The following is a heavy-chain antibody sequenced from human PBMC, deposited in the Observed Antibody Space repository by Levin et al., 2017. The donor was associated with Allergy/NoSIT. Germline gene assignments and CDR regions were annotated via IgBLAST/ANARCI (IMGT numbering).Heavy chain of an antibody. CDR2: ISYDGSNK. CDR1: GFTFSSYA. J-gene: IGHJ4*02. D-gene: IGHD3-10*01. V-gene: IGHV3-30-3*01. Sequence: GGSLRLSCAASGFTFSSYAMHWVRQAPGKGLEWVAVISYDGSNKYYADSVKGRFTISRDNSKNTLYLQMNSLRAEDTAVYYCARENWFGELFLLGYFDYWGQGTLVTVSS. CDR3: ARENWFGELFLLGYFDY.